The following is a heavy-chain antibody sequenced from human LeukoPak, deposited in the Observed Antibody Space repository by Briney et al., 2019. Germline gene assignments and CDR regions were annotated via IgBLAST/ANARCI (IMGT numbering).Heavy chain of an antibody. Sequence: SETLSLTCSVSGYSISSGYYWGWIRQAPGKGLEWIGSIYYVGIIYYSPSLKSRVTISVDTSKNQFSLKVNSVTAADTAMYYCARDRTEQWLGERHYYYMDVWGKGTTVTVSS. J-gene: IGHJ6*03. CDR3: ARDRTEQWLGERHYYYMDV. D-gene: IGHD6-19*01. V-gene: IGHV4-38-2*02. CDR1: GYSISSGYY. CDR2: IYYVGII.